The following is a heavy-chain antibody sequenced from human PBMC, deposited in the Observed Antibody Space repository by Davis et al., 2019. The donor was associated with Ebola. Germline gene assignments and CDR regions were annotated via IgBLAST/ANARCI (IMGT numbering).Heavy chain of an antibody. CDR2: ISWNSGSI. Sequence: LSLTCAVYGGTFSDYYWSWIRQPPGKGLEWVSGISWNSGSIGYADSVKGRFTISRDNAKNSLYLQMNSLRAEDTALYYCAKEVVAAAGLYYYGMDVWGQGTTVTVSS. J-gene: IGHJ6*02. V-gene: IGHV3-9*01. CDR1: GGTFSDYY. CDR3: AKEVVAAAGLYYYGMDV. D-gene: IGHD6-13*01.